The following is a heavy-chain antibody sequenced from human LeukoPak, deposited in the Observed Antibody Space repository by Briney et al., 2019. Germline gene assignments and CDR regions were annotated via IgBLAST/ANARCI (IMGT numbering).Heavy chain of an antibody. CDR3: ARGGSPPIAAAGPSLFDY. CDR2: IYYSGST. Sequence: SETLSLTCTVSGGSISSYYWSWIRQPPGKGLEWIGYIYYSGSTNYNPSLKSRVTISVDTSKNQFSLKLSCVTAADTAVYYCARGGSPPIAAAGPSLFDYWGQGTLVTVSS. J-gene: IGHJ4*02. D-gene: IGHD6-13*01. V-gene: IGHV4-59*08. CDR1: GGSISSYY.